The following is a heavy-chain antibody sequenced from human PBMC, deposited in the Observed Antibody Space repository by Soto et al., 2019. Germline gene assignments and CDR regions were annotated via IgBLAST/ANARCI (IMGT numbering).Heavy chain of an antibody. J-gene: IGHJ6*02. Sequence: LKISCKGSAYSFTSYWIGWVRQMPGKGLEWMGIIYPGDSDTRYSPSFQGQVTISADRSISTAYLQWSSLKASDTAMYYCARTSAAGKYYYGMDVWGQGTTVTVSS. D-gene: IGHD6-13*01. CDR1: AYSFTSYW. CDR2: IYPGDSDT. CDR3: ARTSAAGKYYYGMDV. V-gene: IGHV5-51*01.